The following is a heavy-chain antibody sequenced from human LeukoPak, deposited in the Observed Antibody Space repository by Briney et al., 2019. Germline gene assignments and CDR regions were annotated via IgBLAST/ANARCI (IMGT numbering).Heavy chain of an antibody. CDR3: AAGKYFGDY. D-gene: IGHD3-9*01. J-gene: IGHJ4*02. CDR2: IKEDGSEK. Sequence: GGSLRLSCAASGFTFSSYWMTWVRQAPGQGLEWVASIKEDGSEKYYVGSVKGRFTISRDDAKNSLYLQMNSLRAEDTAVYYCAAGKYFGDYWGQGTLVTVSS. V-gene: IGHV3-7*03. CDR1: GFTFSSYW.